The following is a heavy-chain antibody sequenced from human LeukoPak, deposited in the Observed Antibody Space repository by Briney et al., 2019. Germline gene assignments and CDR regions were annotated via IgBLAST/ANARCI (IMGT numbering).Heavy chain of an antibody. V-gene: IGHV3-30-3*01. J-gene: IGHJ6*02. Sequence: GGSLRLSCAASGFTFSSYAMHWVRQAPGKGLGWVAVISYDGSNKYYADSVKGRFTISRDNSKNTLYLQMNSLRAEDTAVYYCASLTILAVPSYYYYGMDVWGQGTTVTVSS. CDR1: GFTFSSYA. CDR3: ASLTILAVPSYYYYGMDV. CDR2: ISYDGSNK. D-gene: IGHD6-19*01.